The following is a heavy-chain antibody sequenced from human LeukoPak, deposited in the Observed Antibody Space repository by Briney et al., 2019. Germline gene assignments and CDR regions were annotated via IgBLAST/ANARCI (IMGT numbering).Heavy chain of an antibody. CDR2: ISYDGSNK. D-gene: IGHD3-16*01. J-gene: IGHJ4*02. Sequence: GGSLRLSCAASGFTFSSYAMHWVRQAPGKGLEWVAVISYDGSNKYYADSVKGRFTISRDNSKNTLYLQMNSLRAEDTAVYYCASDLAPYDYVWGSLWRGPSKDTNDYWGQGTLVTVSS. CDR3: ASDLAPYDYVWGSLWRGPSKDTNDY. V-gene: IGHV3-30-3*01. CDR1: GFTFSSYA.